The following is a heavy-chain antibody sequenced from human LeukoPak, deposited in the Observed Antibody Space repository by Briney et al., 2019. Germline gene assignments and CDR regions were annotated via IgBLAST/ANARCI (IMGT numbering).Heavy chain of an antibody. CDR1: GFSFGNYA. V-gene: IGHV3-23*01. D-gene: IGHD2-21*01. CDR3: VKDPRDAYGTNWFVS. Sequence: GGSLRLSCVASGFSFGNYAMSWVRQAPGKGLQWVSQISGTGGATWYAGFARDRFTISRDNSKKTLYLQMSGLRVEDTAMYYCVKDPRDAYGTNWFVSWGQGTLLIVSS. CDR2: ISGTGGAT. J-gene: IGHJ5*01.